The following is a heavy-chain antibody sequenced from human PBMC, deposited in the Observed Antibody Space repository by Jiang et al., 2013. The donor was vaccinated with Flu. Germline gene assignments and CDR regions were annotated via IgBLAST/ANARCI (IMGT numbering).Heavy chain of an antibody. Sequence: QPPPWGLEWIGSIYYSGSTYYNPSLKSRVTISVDTSKNQFSLKLSSVTAADTAVYYCAKTYYDFWSGYSRQGNPDWYFDLWGRGTLVTVSS. CDR3: AKTYYDFWSGYSRQGNPDWYFDL. CDR2: IYYSGST. J-gene: IGHJ2*01. V-gene: IGHV4-39*01. D-gene: IGHD3-3*01.